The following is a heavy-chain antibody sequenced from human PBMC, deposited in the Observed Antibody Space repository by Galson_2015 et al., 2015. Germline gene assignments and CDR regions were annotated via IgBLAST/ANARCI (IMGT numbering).Heavy chain of an antibody. CDR2: INRDGTET. CDR3: TRVAYYFDDSGYYGLDH. D-gene: IGHD3-22*01. V-gene: IGHV3-74*01. CDR1: GFNFRNYW. Sequence: SLRLSCAASGFNFRNYWMHWVRQPPGKGLVWDSRINRDGTETNYADSVKGRFTVSRDNAKNTLYLQLNSLRVEDTAVYYCTRVAYYFDDSGYYGLDHWGQGTLVTVSP. J-gene: IGHJ4*02.